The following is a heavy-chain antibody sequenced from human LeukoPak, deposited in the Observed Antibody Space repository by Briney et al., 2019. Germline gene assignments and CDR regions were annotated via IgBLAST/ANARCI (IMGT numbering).Heavy chain of an antibody. J-gene: IGHJ4*02. CDR2: FDPEDGET. D-gene: IGHD2-15*01. V-gene: IGHV1-24*01. CDR3: ATGKAAGLLDY. Sequence: GASVKVSCKASGYTFTGYYMHWVRQAPGKGLEWMGGFDPEDGETIYAQKFQGRVTMTEDTSTDTAYMELSSLRSEDTAVYYCATGKAAGLLDYWGQGTLVTVSS. CDR1: GYTFTGYY.